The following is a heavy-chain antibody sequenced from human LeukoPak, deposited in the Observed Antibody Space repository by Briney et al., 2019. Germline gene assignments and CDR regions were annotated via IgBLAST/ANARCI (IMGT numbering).Heavy chain of an antibody. D-gene: IGHD6-19*01. CDR1: GYTLTELS. V-gene: IGHV1-24*01. CDR2: FDPEDGET. CDR3: ATGTWVAVAGFDY. J-gene: IGHJ4*02. Sequence: ASVKVSCKVSGYTLTELSMHWVRQAPGKGLEWMGGFDPEDGETIYAQKFQGRVTMTENTSTDTAYMELCSLRSEDTAVYYCATGTWVAVAGFDYWGQGTLVTVSS.